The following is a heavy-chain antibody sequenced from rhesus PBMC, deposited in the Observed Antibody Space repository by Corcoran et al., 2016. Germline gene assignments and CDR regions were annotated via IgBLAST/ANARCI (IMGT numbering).Heavy chain of an antibody. D-gene: IGHD5-36*01. V-gene: IGHV4-165*01. CDR1: GGSFSGYY. J-gene: IGHJ4*01. Sequence: LVKPSETLSLTCAVSGGSFSGYYWVWIRQPPGKGLEWIGYISGSSGSTDYNPSLKSRVTISTDTSKNQFSLKLSSVTAADTAVYYCARDFPGYSYGYLDYWGQGVLVTVSS. CDR2: ISGSSGST. CDR3: ARDFPGYSYGYLDY.